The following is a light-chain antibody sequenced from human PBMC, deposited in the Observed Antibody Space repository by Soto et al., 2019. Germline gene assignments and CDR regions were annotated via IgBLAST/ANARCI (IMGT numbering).Light chain of an antibody. CDR3: SSYTKTSTYV. V-gene: IGLV2-14*01. CDR2: EVN. J-gene: IGLJ1*01. Sequence: QSVLTQPASVSGSPGQSITISCTGASTDVGAYNYVSWYQQRPDKAPKLMIYEVNNRPSGVSDRFSGSKSDNTASLTISGLQAEDEADYYCSSYTKTSTYVFGSGTKVTVL. CDR1: STDVGAYNY.